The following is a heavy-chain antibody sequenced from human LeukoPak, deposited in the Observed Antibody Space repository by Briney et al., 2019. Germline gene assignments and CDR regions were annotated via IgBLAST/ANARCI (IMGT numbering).Heavy chain of an antibody. D-gene: IGHD3-22*01. CDR1: GGSFSGYY. J-gene: IGHJ4*02. CDR3: PRGEDYYKCGNY. CDR2: IHPSGSP. Sequence: SETLSLSCGVYGGSFSGYYLTWVRQPPGKGLEWIGEIHPSGSPNYNPSPKSPVTISVDTSKNQFSLRMSSPPPPPPPPPPPPRGEDYYKCGNYWGQGTLVTVSS. V-gene: IGHV4-34*01.